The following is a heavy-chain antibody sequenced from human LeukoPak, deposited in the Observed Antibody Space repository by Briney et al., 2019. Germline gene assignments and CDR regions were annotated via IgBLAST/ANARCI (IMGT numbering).Heavy chain of an antibody. Sequence: TSETLSLTCAVYGGSFSGYYWSWIRQPPGKGLEWIGEINHSGSTNYNPSLKSRVTISVDTSKNQFSLKLSSVTAADTAVYYCARQKSYYDSSGYYHDYWGQGTLVTVSS. CDR1: GGSFSGYY. J-gene: IGHJ4*02. CDR3: ARQKSYYDSSGYYHDY. CDR2: INHSGST. V-gene: IGHV4-34*01. D-gene: IGHD3-22*01.